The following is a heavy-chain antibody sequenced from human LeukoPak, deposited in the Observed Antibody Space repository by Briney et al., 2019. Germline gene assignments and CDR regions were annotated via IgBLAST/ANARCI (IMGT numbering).Heavy chain of an antibody. CDR3: VSHSDSLTSYCFDY. V-gene: IGHV3-53*01. D-gene: IGHD3-9*01. CDR2: IYSGGDT. Sequence: GGSLRLSCAASGFTVSNNYMSWVRQAPGKGLEWVSIIYSGGDTYYADSVKGRFTISRDNSKNTMSLQMNSLRADGTAVYYCVSHSDSLTSYCFDYWGQGTLVTVSP. CDR1: GFTVSNNY. J-gene: IGHJ4*02.